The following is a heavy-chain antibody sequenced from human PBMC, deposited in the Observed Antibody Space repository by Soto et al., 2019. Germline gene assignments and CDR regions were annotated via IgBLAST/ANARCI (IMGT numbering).Heavy chain of an antibody. CDR3: ARPIQYYFDTSAQSAWFDP. CDR2: IIPIFGTP. CDR1: GGTFSSYA. D-gene: IGHD3-22*01. V-gene: IGHV1-69*12. Sequence: VQLVQSGAEVKKPGSSVKVSCKASGGTFSSYAISWVRQAPGQGLEWMGGIIPIFGTPNYAQKFQGRVTITADESTSTAYMELSSLRSEDTAVYYCARPIQYYFDTSAQSAWFDPWGQGTLVTVSS. J-gene: IGHJ5*02.